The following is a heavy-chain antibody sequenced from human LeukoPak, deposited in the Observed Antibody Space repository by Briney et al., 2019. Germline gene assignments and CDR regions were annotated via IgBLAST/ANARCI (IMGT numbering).Heavy chain of an antibody. CDR1: GFTFSNYR. CDR2: ISTDGSIT. Sequence: PGGSLRFSCAASGFTFSNYRMHWVRQGPGKGLVWVSCISTDGSITSYADSVKGRFTISRDNAKNTLYLQMNSLRAEDTAVYYCARGGYYDSGSFDSWGQGTLVTVSS. D-gene: IGHD3-10*01. J-gene: IGHJ4*02. V-gene: IGHV3-74*01. CDR3: ARGGYYDSGSFDS.